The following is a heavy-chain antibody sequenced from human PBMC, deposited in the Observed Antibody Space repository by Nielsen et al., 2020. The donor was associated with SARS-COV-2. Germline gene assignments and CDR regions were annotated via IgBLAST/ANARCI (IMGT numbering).Heavy chain of an antibody. CDR1: GYTFTSYG. CDR2: ISAYNGNT. J-gene: IGHJ4*02. CDR3: ARDPKSGGMTTVPLPN. D-gene: IGHD4-17*01. V-gene: IGHV1-18*01. Sequence: ASVKVSCKASGYTFTSYGISWVRQAPGQGLEWMGWISAYNGNTNYAQKLQGRVTMTTDTSTSTAYMELRSLRSDDTAVYYCARDPKSGGMTTVPLPNWGQGTLVTVSS.